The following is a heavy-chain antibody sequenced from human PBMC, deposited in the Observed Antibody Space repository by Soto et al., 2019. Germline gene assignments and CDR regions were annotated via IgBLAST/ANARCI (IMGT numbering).Heavy chain of an antibody. J-gene: IGHJ4*02. V-gene: IGHV1-46*03. CDR1: GYTFTSYY. CDR3: ASLRATGFDY. D-gene: IGHD7-27*01. Sequence: QVQLVQSGAEVKKPGASVKVSCKASGYTFTSYYMHWVRQAPGQGLEWMGIMNPSAGSTSYAQKFQGIVTMTRDTSTSTVYMEVRSLRSEDTAVYYCASLRATGFDYWGQGTLVTVSS. CDR2: MNPSAGST.